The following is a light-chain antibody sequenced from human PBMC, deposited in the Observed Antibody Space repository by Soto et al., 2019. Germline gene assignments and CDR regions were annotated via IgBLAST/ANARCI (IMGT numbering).Light chain of an antibody. CDR1: SSDVGGYNY. V-gene: IGLV2-14*01. J-gene: IGLJ2*01. CDR3: NSYTSSSTRVV. CDR2: EVN. Sequence: QSALTQPASVSGSPGQSITISCTGTSSDVGGYNYVSWYQQHPGKAPKLIIYEVNNRPSGVSNRFSGSKSGNTASLIISGLQAEDEADYYCNSYTSSSTRVVFGGGTKLTV.